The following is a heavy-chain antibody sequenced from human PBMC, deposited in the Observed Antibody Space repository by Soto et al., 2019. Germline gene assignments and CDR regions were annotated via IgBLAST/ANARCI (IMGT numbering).Heavy chain of an antibody. CDR3: ARPTYYYDSSGPPAY. Sequence: SGGSLRLSCAASGFTFSSYAMSWVRQAPGKGLEWVSAISGSGGSIFYADSVKGRFTISRDNAKSTLYLQMNSLRAEDTAVYYFARPTYYYDSSGPPAYWGQGTLVTVSS. D-gene: IGHD3-22*01. J-gene: IGHJ4*02. V-gene: IGHV3-23*01. CDR2: ISGSGGSI. CDR1: GFTFSSYA.